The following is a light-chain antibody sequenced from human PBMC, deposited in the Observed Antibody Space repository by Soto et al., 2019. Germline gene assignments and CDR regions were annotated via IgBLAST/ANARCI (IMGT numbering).Light chain of an antibody. CDR2: DAS. CDR3: QQYETLPT. Sequence: DIQMTQGGSAVSASVGDTININFRASQRMSGWLAWHQQKPGRAPKLLIYDASNLEAGVPSRFRGSGSGTDFTFTISRLQPEDIATYYCQQYETLPTFGHGTRLEIK. CDR1: QRMSGW. J-gene: IGKJ5*01. V-gene: IGKV1-33*01.